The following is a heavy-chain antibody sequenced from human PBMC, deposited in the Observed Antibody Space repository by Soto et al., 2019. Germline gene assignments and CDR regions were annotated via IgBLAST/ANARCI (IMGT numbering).Heavy chain of an antibody. CDR1: GFTFSSYA. V-gene: IGHV3-30-3*01. J-gene: IGHJ6*02. D-gene: IGHD2-21*02. CDR2: ISYDGSNK. CDR3: AREVGGIVVVTAISLGGQYYGMDV. Sequence: QVQLVESGGGVVQPGRSLRLSCAASGFTFSSYAMHWVRQAPGKGLEWVAVISYDGSNKYYADSVKGRFTISRDNSKNTLYLQMNSLRAEDTAVYYCAREVGGIVVVTAISLGGQYYGMDVWGQGTTVTVSS.